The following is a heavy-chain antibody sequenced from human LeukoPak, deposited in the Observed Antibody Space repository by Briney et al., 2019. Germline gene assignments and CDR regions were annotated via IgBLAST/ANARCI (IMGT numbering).Heavy chain of an antibody. CDR2: ISYDGSNK. V-gene: IGHV3-30*18. J-gene: IGHJ4*02. CDR3: AKDGGHYYDSSGYLVY. D-gene: IGHD3-22*01. CDR1: GFTFSSYG. Sequence: GRSLRLSCAASGFTFSSYGMHWVRQAPGKGLEWVAVISYDGSNKYYADSVKGRFTISRDNSKNTLYLQMNSLRAEDTAVYYCAKDGGHYYDSSGYLVYWGQGTLVTVSS.